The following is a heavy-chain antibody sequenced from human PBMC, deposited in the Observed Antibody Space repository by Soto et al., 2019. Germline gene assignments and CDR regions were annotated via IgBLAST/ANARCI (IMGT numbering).Heavy chain of an antibody. CDR3: AGDRSSGELGY. J-gene: IGHJ4*02. V-gene: IGHV1-18*01. CDR2: INLKNGTT. CDR1: GYTFTNYG. D-gene: IGHD1-7*01. Sequence: ASVKVSCKASGYTFTNYGISWVRQAPGQGLEWMGIINLKNGTTNNAPKFQGRVTMTTDTSTSTAYMELRSLRSDDTAVYYCAGDRSSGELGYWGQGTLVTVSS.